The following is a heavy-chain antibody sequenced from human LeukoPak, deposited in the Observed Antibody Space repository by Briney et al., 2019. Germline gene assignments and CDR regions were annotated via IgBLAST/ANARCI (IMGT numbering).Heavy chain of an antibody. Sequence: GTSLRLSCVASGFTFKDYAMHWVRQAPGKGLEGVAVVSYDGSNKYYADSVKGRFTISRDNSKNTLYLQMNSLRAEDTAVYYCARDKGYYDSSGYYPYYYYYGMDVWGQGTTVTVSS. CDR2: VSYDGSNK. J-gene: IGHJ6*02. V-gene: IGHV3-30-3*01. D-gene: IGHD3-22*01. CDR3: ARDKGYYDSSGYYPYYYYYGMDV. CDR1: GFTFKDYA.